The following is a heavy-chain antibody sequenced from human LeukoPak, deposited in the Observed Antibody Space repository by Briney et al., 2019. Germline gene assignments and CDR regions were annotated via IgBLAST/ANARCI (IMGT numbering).Heavy chain of an antibody. Sequence: GGSLRLSCAASGFTLSTYWMSWVRQAPGKGLEWVGNIYKDGSVKNYVDSVKGRFTISRDNTKNSLYLEMNNLRVEDTAIYYCATSFDSSGNDWGRGTLVTVSS. J-gene: IGHJ4*02. CDR1: GFTLSTYW. CDR3: ATSFDSSGND. D-gene: IGHD4-23*01. CDR2: IYKDGSVK. V-gene: IGHV3-7*01.